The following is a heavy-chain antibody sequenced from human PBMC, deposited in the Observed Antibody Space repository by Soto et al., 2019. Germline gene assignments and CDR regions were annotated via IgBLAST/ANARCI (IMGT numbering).Heavy chain of an antibody. CDR3: AREFGRISGSGSYWTYDY. D-gene: IGHD3-10*01. Sequence: QVQLQESGPGLVKPSQTLSLTCNISGVSFSSGGFYWSWIRQHPGKGMEWIGYIYNSGSTYYNPSLNSLVAISVDTSKTQFSLKLSSVTVADTAVYYCAREFGRISGSGSYWTYDYWGQGTLVTVSS. J-gene: IGHJ4*02. V-gene: IGHV4-31*01. CDR2: IYNSGST. CDR1: GVSFSSGGFY.